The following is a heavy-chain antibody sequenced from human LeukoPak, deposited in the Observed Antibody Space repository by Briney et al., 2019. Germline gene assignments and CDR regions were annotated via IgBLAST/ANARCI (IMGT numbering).Heavy chain of an antibody. Sequence: GASVKVSCKASGYTFTSYGISWVRQAPGQGLEWMGWISAYNGNTNYAQKLQGRVTMTTDTSTSTAYTELRSLRSDDTAVYYCARDSDDSSGYPIYGPSYWGQGTLVTVSS. CDR1: GYTFTSYG. D-gene: IGHD3-22*01. V-gene: IGHV1-18*01. J-gene: IGHJ4*02. CDR3: ARDSDDSSGYPIYGPSY. CDR2: ISAYNGNT.